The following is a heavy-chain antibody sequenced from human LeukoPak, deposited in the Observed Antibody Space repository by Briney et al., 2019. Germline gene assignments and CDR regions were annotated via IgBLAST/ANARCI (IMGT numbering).Heavy chain of an antibody. J-gene: IGHJ4*02. CDR3: ARHMYYYEHTRSSSNPFNY. V-gene: IGHV1-69*05. CDR1: GYTFSSYA. Sequence: SVKVSCKAYGYTFSSYALSWVRQAPGQGLEWMGGYIPIVTRTDYAERFQGGVTITTDESSNTAYMELSGLRSQDTAVYYCARHMYYYEHTRSSSNPFNYWGRGTLVTVSS. D-gene: IGHD3-22*01. CDR2: YIPIVTRT.